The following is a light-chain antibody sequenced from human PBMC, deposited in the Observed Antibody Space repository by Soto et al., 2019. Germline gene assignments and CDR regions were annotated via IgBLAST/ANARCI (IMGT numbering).Light chain of an antibody. CDR2: YDS. CDR3: QVWDISSIHPVV. Sequence: SSELTQTPSVSVAPGKTARITCAGNNIGSNSVHWYQQKPGQAPVLVIYYDSDRPSGIPERISGSKSGNTATLSISRVDAGDEAEYYCQVWDISSIHPVVFGGGTKLTVL. J-gene: IGLJ2*01. V-gene: IGLV3-21*04. CDR1: NIGSNS.